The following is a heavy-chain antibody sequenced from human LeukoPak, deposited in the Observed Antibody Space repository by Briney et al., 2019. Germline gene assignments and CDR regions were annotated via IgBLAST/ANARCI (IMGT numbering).Heavy chain of an antibody. J-gene: IGHJ4*02. V-gene: IGHV1-18*01. D-gene: IGHD3-3*01. CDR3: ARSGYPLNYFDY. Sequence: ASVKVSCKASGYTFTTYNINWVRQAPGQGLEWMGWISAYNGNTNYAQKLQGRVTMTTDTSTSTAYMELRSLRSDDTAVYYCARSGYPLNYFDYWGQGTLVTVSS. CDR1: GYTFTTYN. CDR2: ISAYNGNT.